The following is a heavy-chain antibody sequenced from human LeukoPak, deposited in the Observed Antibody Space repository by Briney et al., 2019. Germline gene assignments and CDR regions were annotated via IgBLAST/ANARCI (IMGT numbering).Heavy chain of an antibody. Sequence: PGGSLRLSCAASGFTFSSYAMSWVRQAPGKGLEWVSAISGSGGSTYYADTVKGRFTISRDNSKNTLSLQLNSLRVEDTAVYYCVKDDTVTSSFDYWGQGTLITVSS. D-gene: IGHD4-17*01. J-gene: IGHJ4*02. CDR3: VKDDTVTSSFDY. V-gene: IGHV3-23*01. CDR2: ISGSGGST. CDR1: GFTFSSYA.